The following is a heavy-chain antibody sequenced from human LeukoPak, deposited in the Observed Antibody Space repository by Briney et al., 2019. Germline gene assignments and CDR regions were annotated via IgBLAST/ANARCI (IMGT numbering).Heavy chain of an antibody. Sequence: SETLSLTCTVSGYSISSGYYWGWIRQPPGKGLEWIGSIYHSGSTYYNPSLKSRVTISVDTSKNQFSLKLSSVTAADTAVYYCARDSRYSYGPNSYFYYYYMDVWGKGTTVTVSS. V-gene: IGHV4-38-2*02. CDR2: IYHSGST. J-gene: IGHJ6*03. CDR3: ARDSRYSYGPNSYFYYYYMDV. D-gene: IGHD5-18*01. CDR1: GYSISSGYY.